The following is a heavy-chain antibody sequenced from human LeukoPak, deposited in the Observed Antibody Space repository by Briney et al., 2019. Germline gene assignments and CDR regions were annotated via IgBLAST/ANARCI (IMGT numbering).Heavy chain of an antibody. CDR1: GFTFSSYS. J-gene: IGHJ4*02. CDR3: AREVGIVVVPAALFDY. Sequence: GGSLRLSCAASGFTFSSYSMNWVRQAPGKGLEWVSSISSRSSYIYYADSVKGRFTISRDNAKNSLYLQMNSLRAEDTAVYYCAREVGIVVVPAALFDYWGQGTLVTVSS. V-gene: IGHV3-21*01. D-gene: IGHD2-2*01. CDR2: ISSRSSYI.